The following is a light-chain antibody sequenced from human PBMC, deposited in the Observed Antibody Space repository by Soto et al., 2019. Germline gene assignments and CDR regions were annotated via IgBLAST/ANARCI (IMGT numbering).Light chain of an antibody. CDR1: QDIRSD. J-gene: IGKJ1*01. V-gene: IGKV1-6*01. CDR2: DAS. CDR3: LQDYDYLWT. Sequence: AIQMTQSPSSLSASVGDSITITCLASQDIRSDLGWYQQKPGRAPKLLIYDASSLQGGVPSRFSGSGSGTDCTLTISSLQPEDVATYYCLQDYDYLWTFGQGTKVDIK.